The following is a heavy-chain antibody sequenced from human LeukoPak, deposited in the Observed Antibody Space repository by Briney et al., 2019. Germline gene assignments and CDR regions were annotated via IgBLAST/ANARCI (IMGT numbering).Heavy chain of an antibody. CDR3: ARGNRDFDS. CDR2: TYYRSKWSH. D-gene: IGHD2-21*02. Sequence: SQTLSVTCAISVVSVSTKSVAWNCIRQSPSRGLEWLGRTYYRSKWSHDYAPSVQSRITINPDTSKNQFSLHLNPVTPADTAVYYCARGNRDFDSWGQGTLVTVSS. V-gene: IGHV6-1*01. CDR1: VVSVSTKSVA. J-gene: IGHJ5*01.